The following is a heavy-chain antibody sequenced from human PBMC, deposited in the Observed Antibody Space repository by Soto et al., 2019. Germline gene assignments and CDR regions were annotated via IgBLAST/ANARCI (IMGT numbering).Heavy chain of an antibody. D-gene: IGHD5-18*01. CDR2: IYYSGST. J-gene: IGHJ5*02. Sequence: SETLSLTCTVSGGSISSYYWSWIRQPPGKGLEWIGYIYYSGSTNYNPSLKSRVTISVDTSKNQFSLKLSSVTAADTAVYYCARGTTGYSSNWFDPWGQGTLVTVSS. V-gene: IGHV4-59*01. CDR3: ARGTTGYSSNWFDP. CDR1: GGSISSYY.